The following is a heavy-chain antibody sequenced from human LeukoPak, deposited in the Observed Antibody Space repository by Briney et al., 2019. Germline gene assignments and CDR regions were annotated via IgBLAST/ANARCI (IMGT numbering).Heavy chain of an antibody. D-gene: IGHD1-26*01. V-gene: IGHV3-33*01. CDR1: GSTFSSYG. CDR2: IWYDGSNR. J-gene: IGHJ4*02. CDR3: ASGRTPGQWEPFD. Sequence: GRSLRLSCAASGSTFSSYGMHWVRQAPGKGLEWVAVIWYDGSNRYYADSVKGRFTISRDNSKNTLYLQMNSLRAEDTAVYYCASGRTPGQWEPFDWGQGTLVTVSS.